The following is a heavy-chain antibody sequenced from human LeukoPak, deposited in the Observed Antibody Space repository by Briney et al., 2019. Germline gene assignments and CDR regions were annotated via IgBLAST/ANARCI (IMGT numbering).Heavy chain of an antibody. Sequence: ASVKVSCKASGYTFTSYDINWVRQATGQGLEWMGWMNPNSGNTGYAQKFQGRVTMTRNTSISTAYMELSSLRSEDTAVYYCARGPSVRGVIIPKNWFDPWGQGTLVTVP. D-gene: IGHD3-10*01. V-gene: IGHV1-8*01. CDR3: ARGPSVRGVIIPKNWFDP. J-gene: IGHJ5*02. CDR2: MNPNSGNT. CDR1: GYTFTSYD.